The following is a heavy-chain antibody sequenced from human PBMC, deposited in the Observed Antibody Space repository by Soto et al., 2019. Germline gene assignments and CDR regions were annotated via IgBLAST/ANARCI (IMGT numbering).Heavy chain of an antibody. V-gene: IGHV4-39*01. Sequence: RSLTCTVSGGSISSSSYYWGWIRQPPGKGLEWIGSIYYSGSTYYNPSLKSRVTISVDTSKNQFSLKLSSVTAADTAVYYCARQFQAVIDYWGQGTLVTVSS. CDR2: IYYSGST. CDR1: GGSISSSSYY. D-gene: IGHD6-25*01. CDR3: ARQFQAVIDY. J-gene: IGHJ4*02.